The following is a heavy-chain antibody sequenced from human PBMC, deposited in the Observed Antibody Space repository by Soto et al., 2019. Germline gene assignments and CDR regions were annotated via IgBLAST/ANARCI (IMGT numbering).Heavy chain of an antibody. CDR2: IKQDGSEK. CDR1: GFTFSSYW. CDR3: ASVGYYDFWSGYYKVYYYYMDV. V-gene: IGHV3-7*01. D-gene: IGHD3-3*01. J-gene: IGHJ6*03. Sequence: EVQLVESGGGLVQPGGSLRLSCAASGFTFSSYWMSWVRQAPGKGLEWVANIKQDGSEKDYVDSVKGRFTTSSDNAKNSLYLQMNCLRAEGTAGYYCASVGYYDFWSGYYKVYYYYMDVWGKGTTGTVSS.